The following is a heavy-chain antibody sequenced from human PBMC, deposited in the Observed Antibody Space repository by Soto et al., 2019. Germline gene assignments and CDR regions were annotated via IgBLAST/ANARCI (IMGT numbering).Heavy chain of an antibody. CDR3: ARTDYGGNDY. Sequence: QVQLVQSGAEVKKPGSSVKVSCKASGGTFSSYTISWVRQAPGQGLDWMGRIIPILGIANYAQKCRGRVPITADKSTCTAYMDLSSLRSEDTAVYYCARTDYGGNDYWCQGTLVIVSS. V-gene: IGHV1-69*02. CDR1: GGTFSSYT. D-gene: IGHD4-17*01. CDR2: IIPILGIA. J-gene: IGHJ4*02.